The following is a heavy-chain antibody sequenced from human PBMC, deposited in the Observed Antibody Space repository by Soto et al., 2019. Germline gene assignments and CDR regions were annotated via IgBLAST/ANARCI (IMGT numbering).Heavy chain of an antibody. J-gene: IGHJ5*02. V-gene: IGHV4-59*01. CDR1: GGSISSYY. D-gene: IGHD3-3*01. CDR2: IYYSGST. Sequence: SETLSLTCTVSGGSISSYYWSWIRQPPGKGLEWIGYIYYSGSTNYNPSLKSRVTISVNTSKNQFSLKLSSVTAADTAVYYCAKVNDFWTGYYSTNWFDPWGQGTLVTVSS. CDR3: AKVNDFWTGYYSTNWFDP.